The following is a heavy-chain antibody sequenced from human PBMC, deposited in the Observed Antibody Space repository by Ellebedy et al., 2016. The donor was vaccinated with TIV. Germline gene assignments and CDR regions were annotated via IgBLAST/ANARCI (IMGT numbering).Heavy chain of an antibody. J-gene: IGHJ4*02. CDR3: ANTVGSTPGGNY. V-gene: IGHV3-7*02. CDR1: GFTFSTSW. D-gene: IGHD1-26*01. Sequence: GGSLRLSXAASGFTFSTSWMSWVRQAPGKGLEWVANIRRDGNEKYYLDSVKGRFTISRDNAQSSVYLQMNSLRADDTAVYYCANTVGSTPGGNYWGQGTLVTVSS. CDR2: IRRDGNEK.